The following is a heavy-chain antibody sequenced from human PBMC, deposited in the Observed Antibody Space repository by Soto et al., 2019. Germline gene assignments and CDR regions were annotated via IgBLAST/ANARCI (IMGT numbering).Heavy chain of an antibody. CDR2: INHSGST. CDR1: GGSFSGYY. CDR3: ARVRVRGMDV. Sequence: PSETLSLTCAVYGGSFSGYYWSWIRQPPGKGLEWIGEINHSGSTNYNPSLKSRVTISVDTSKNQFSLKLSSVTAADTAVYYCARVRVRGMDVWGQGTTVTVSS. J-gene: IGHJ6*02. D-gene: IGHD1-1*01. V-gene: IGHV4-34*01.